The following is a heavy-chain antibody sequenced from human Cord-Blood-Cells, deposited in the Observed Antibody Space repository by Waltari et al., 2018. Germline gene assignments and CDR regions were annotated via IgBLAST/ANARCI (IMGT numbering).Heavy chain of an antibody. D-gene: IGHD5-18*01. V-gene: IGHV6-1*01. CDR2: TYYRSKWYN. Sequence: SPSRGLEWLGRTYYRSKWYNDYAVSVKSRITINPDTSKNQFSLQLNSVTPEDTAVYYCARDGYSYGAFDIWGQGTMVTVSS. J-gene: IGHJ3*02. CDR3: ARDGYSYGAFDI.